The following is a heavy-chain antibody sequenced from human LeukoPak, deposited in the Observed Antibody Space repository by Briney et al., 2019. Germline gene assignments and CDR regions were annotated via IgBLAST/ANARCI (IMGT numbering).Heavy chain of an antibody. V-gene: IGHV4-59*01. CDR1: GGSFSSYY. D-gene: IGHD3-22*01. J-gene: IGHJ4*02. CDR3: ARGGYDSSGYHDNYCDY. CDR2: IYYSGST. Sequence: SETLSLTCTVSGGSFSSYYWSWIRQPPGKGLEWIGYIYYSGSTNYNPSLKSRVTISVDTSKNQFSLKLSSVTAADTAVYYCARGGYDSSGYHDNYCDYWGQGTLVTVSS.